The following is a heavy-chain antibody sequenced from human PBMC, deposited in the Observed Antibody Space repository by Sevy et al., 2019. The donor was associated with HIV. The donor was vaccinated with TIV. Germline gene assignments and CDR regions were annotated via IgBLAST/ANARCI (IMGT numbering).Heavy chain of an antibody. CDR3: RRLKSAQSIFDY. CDR1: GFTFGDYC. CDR2: LKSDVYGGTV. J-gene: IGHJ4*02. V-gene: IGHV3-49*04. Sequence: GGSLRLSCTASGFTFGDYCMSWVRQAPGKGLEWVAFLKSDVYGGTVDDAASVRGRFVISRYDSKAIAYVQMNDLKTEDTGVYYCRRLKSAQSIFDYWGQGALVTVSS.